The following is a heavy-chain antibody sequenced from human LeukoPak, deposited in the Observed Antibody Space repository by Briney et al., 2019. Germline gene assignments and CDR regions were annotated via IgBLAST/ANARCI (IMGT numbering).Heavy chain of an antibody. D-gene: IGHD3-10*01. V-gene: IGHV4-59*12. CDR3: ARGPGPYYYGSGSYDY. CDR1: GGSISSYY. CDR2: IYYSGST. Sequence: KPSETLSLTCTVSGGSISSYYWSWIRQPPGKGLEWIGYIYYSGSTNYNPSLKSRVTISVDTSKNQFSLKLSSVTAADTAVYYCARGPGPYYYGSGSYDYWGQGTLVTVSS. J-gene: IGHJ4*02.